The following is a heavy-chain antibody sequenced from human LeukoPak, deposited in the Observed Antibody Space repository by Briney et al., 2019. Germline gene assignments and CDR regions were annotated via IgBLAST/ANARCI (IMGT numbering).Heavy chain of an antibody. CDR3: AREGGFYRPLDY. CDR1: GSSVINTNW. CDR2: VHLDGRT. V-gene: IGHV4-4*02. D-gene: IGHD3-3*01. J-gene: IGHJ4*02. Sequence: KPSGTLSLTCGVSGSSVINTNWWTWVRQPPGKGLEWIGEVHLDGRTNYNPSLESRLTMSVDVSENQVSLKLTSVTAADTAVYYCAREGGFYRPLDYSGQGTLVTVSS.